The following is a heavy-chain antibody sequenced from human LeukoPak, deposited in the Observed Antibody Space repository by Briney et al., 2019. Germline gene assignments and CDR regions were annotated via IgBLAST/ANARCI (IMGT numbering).Heavy chain of an antibody. V-gene: IGHV4-59*11. Sequence: NASQTLSLTCSVSGDSISMHYTSWIRQPPGNGLEWIAYIDHTGTTTYNPSLNTGVTISRDTSKNHFSLELSSVTAADTAVYFCARGRVSSSSWSSTYYYYFYMDVWGKGTTVTVSS. CDR3: ARGRVSSSSWSSTYYYYFYMDV. CDR1: GDSISMHY. D-gene: IGHD6-13*01. CDR2: IDHTGTT. J-gene: IGHJ6*03.